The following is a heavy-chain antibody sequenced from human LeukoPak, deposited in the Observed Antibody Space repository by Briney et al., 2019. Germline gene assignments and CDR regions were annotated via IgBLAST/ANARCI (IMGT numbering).Heavy chain of an antibody. V-gene: IGHV3-48*01. J-gene: IGHJ4*02. CDR2: ISSSSSTI. CDR1: GFTFSSYS. Sequence: GGSLRLSCAASGFTFSSYSMNWVRQAPGKGLEWVSYISSSSSTIYYADSVKGRFTISRDNAKNSLYLQMNSLRAEDTAVYYCARMDYVWGSSHWGQGTLVTVSS. CDR3: ARMDYVWGSSH. D-gene: IGHD3-16*01.